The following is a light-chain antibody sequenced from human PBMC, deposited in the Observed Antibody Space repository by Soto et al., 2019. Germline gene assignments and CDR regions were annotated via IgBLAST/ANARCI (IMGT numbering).Light chain of an antibody. CDR2: DAS. CDR1: QSVSSY. CDR3: QHYGNSPPNT. J-gene: IGKJ2*01. V-gene: IGKV3-11*01. Sequence: EIVLTQSPATLSLSPGERATLSCRASQSVSSYLAWYQQKPGQAPRLLIYDASNRATGIPARFSGSGSGTDFTLTISSLEPEDVAVYYCQHYGNSPPNTFGQGTKLEIK.